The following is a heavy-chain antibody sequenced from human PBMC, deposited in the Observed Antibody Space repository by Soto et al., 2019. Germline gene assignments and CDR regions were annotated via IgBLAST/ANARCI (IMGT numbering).Heavy chain of an antibody. CDR3: ASCSSLSDYYYGMDV. D-gene: IGHD2-15*01. CDR2: IYHSGST. J-gene: IGHJ6*02. V-gene: IGHV4-38-2*01. Sequence: ETLSLTCAVSGYSISSGYYWGWIRQPPGKGLEWIGSIYHSGSTYYNPSLKSRVTISVDTSKNQFSLKLSSVTAADTAVYYCASCSSLSDYYYGMDVWGQGTTVTVSS. CDR1: GYSISSGYY.